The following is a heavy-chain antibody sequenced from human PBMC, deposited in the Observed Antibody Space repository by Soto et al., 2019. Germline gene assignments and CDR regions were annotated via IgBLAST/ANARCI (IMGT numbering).Heavy chain of an antibody. CDR3: ARASTPPPDYYDSSGLPVYYYYGMDV. V-gene: IGHV3-21*01. CDR2: ISSSSSYI. D-gene: IGHD3-22*01. Sequence: GGSLRLSCAASGFTFSSYSMNWVRQAPGKGLEWVSSISSSSSYIYYADSVKGRFTISRDNAKNSLYLQMNSLRAEDTAVYYCARASTPPPDYYDSSGLPVYYYYGMDVWGQGTTVTVSS. CDR1: GFTFSSYS. J-gene: IGHJ6*02.